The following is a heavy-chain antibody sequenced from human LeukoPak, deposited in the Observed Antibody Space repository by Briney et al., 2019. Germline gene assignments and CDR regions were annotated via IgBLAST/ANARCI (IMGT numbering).Heavy chain of an antibody. CDR2: ITSSGATT. Sequence: PGGSLTLSCSASGFIFSDSYMNWFRLSPEKGLEWIAYITSSGATTEYADSVKGRFTISRVNAKNSMYLQMNSLRPEDTAVYYCARDPDYGDPYWGQGTLVTVSS. CDR1: GFIFSDSY. J-gene: IGHJ4*02. CDR3: ARDPDYGDPY. D-gene: IGHD4/OR15-4a*01. V-gene: IGHV3-11*01.